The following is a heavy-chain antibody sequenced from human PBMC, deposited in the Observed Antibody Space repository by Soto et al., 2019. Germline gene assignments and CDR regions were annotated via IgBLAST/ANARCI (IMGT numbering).Heavy chain of an antibody. CDR1: GFTFSSYA. D-gene: IGHD3-3*01. CDR2: ISGSGGST. V-gene: IGHV3-23*01. Sequence: QPGGSLRLSCAASGFTFSSYAMSWVRQAPGKGLEWVSAISGSGGSTYYADSVKGRFTISRDNSKNTLYLQMNSLRAEDTAVYYCAKVTLWSGYWTSDYYYGMDVWGQGTTVTVSS. CDR3: AKVTLWSGYWTSDYYYGMDV. J-gene: IGHJ6*02.